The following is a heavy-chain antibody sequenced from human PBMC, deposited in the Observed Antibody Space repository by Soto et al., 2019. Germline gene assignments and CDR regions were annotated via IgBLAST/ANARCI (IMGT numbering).Heavy chain of an antibody. CDR3: ARAANYYDSSGYYRAYNWFDP. CDR2: IYYSGST. Sequence: SETLSLTCTVSGGSISSYYWSWIRQPPGKGLEWIGYIYYSGSTNYNPSLKSRVTISVDTSKNQFSLKLSSVTAADTAVYYCARAANYYDSSGYYRAYNWFDPWGQGTLVTVSS. J-gene: IGHJ5*02. D-gene: IGHD3-22*01. V-gene: IGHV4-59*01. CDR1: GGSISSYY.